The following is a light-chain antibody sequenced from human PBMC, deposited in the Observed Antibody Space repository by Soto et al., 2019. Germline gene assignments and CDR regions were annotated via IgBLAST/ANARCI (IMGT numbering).Light chain of an antibody. Sequence: VMTQSPDSLAVSLGERATISCKSSQSVSSRLAWYPQKPGQAPRLLIYGASTRATGVPARFSGGGSGTEFTLTITSLQSEDFAVYWCQQYNNWPLTFGPGTRLEIK. CDR2: GAS. CDR1: QSVSSR. CDR3: QQYNNWPLT. J-gene: IGKJ5*01. V-gene: IGKV3D-15*01.